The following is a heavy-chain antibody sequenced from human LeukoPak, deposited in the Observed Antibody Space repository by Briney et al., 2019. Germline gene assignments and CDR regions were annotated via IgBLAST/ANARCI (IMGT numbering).Heavy chain of an antibody. CDR2: TNSDGSTT. CDR3: ARVSSGSYFGYYYYYMDV. CDR1: GFTFSDYW. J-gene: IGHJ6*03. Sequence: PGGSLRLSCAASGFTFSDYWMLWVRQAPGKGLVPVSRTNSDGSTTTYADSVKGRFTISRDNTKNTLYLQMNSLRAEDTAVYYCARVSSGSYFGYYYYYMDVWGKGTTVTVSS. V-gene: IGHV3-74*01. D-gene: IGHD1-26*01.